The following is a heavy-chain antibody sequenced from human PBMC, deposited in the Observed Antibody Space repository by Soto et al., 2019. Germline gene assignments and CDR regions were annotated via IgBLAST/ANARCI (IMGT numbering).Heavy chain of an antibody. J-gene: IGHJ4*02. V-gene: IGHV3-33*01. CDR1: GFTFSSYG. CDR3: ARDGRQCIFGPKNNFDS. Sequence: GGSLRLSCAASGFTFSSYGMHWVRQAPGRGLEWVAIIWYDGSNKYYADSVKGRVTISRDNSKNTLYLQMNGLRAEDTAVYYCARDGRQCIFGPKNNFDSWGQGSLVTVSS. D-gene: IGHD3-3*02. CDR2: IWYDGSNK.